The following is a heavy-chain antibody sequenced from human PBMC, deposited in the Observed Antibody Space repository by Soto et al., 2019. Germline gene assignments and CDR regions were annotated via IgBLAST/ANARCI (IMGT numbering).Heavy chain of an antibody. CDR1: GFSLSTSGVG. J-gene: IGHJ5*02. CDR2: IYWDDDK. CDR3: AHSYLVILTGYYIWFDP. D-gene: IGHD3-9*01. V-gene: IGHV2-5*02. Sequence: QITLKESGPTLVNPTQTLTLTCTFSGFSLSTSGVGVGWIRQPPGKALEWLALIYWDDDKRYSPSLKSRLTITEDTSKNQVVLTMTNMDPVDTATYYCAHSYLVILTGYYIWFDPWGQGTLVTVSS.